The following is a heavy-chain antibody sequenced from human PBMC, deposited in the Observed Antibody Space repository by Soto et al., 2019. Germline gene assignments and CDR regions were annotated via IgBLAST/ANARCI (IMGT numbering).Heavy chain of an antibody. CDR1: GFTFSTYS. D-gene: IGHD4-17*01. Sequence: PGGSLRLSCAASGFTFSTYSMNWVRQAPGKGLEWVSYISSSSSTIFYTDSVKGRFTVSRDNSKNTLYLQMNSLRAEDTAVYYCAKDLRRLPYYFDYWGQGTLVTVSS. CDR2: ISSSSSTI. V-gene: IGHV3-48*01. J-gene: IGHJ4*02. CDR3: AKDLRRLPYYFDY.